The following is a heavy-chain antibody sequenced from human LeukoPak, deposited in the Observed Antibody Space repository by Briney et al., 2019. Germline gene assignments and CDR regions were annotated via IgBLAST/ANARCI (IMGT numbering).Heavy chain of an antibody. CDR1: GFTFSGYG. CDR3: AKDYRNGAQYYYYGMDV. D-gene: IGHD1-14*01. J-gene: IGHJ6*02. Sequence: GGSLRLSCAASGFTFSGYGMHWVRQAPGKGLEWVAVISYDGSNKYYADSVKGRFTISRDNSKNTLYLQMNSLRAEDTAVYYCAKDYRNGAQYYYYGMDVWGQGTTVTVSS. V-gene: IGHV3-30*18. CDR2: ISYDGSNK.